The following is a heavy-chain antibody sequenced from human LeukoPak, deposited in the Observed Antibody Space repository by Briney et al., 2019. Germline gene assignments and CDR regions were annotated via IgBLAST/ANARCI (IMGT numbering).Heavy chain of an antibody. CDR2: ISQGSSFI. CDR3: ARSRFYFDY. J-gene: IGHJ4*02. V-gene: IGHV3-21*01. CDR1: GFTFSSYG. Sequence: GGSLRLSCAASGFTFSSYGMNWVRQAPGKGLEWVSSISQGSSFIYYADSVKGRFTISRDNAKNSVFLQMNSLRAEDTAVYYCARSRFYFDYWGQGTLVTVSS.